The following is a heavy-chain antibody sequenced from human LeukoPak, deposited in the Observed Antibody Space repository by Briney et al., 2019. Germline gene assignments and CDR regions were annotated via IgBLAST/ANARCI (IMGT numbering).Heavy chain of an antibody. CDR3: ARAFRYCSSTSCYLDP. CDR2: ISTSSYT. Sequence: GGSLRLSCAASGFTFSNYYMSWIRQAPGKGLEWVSYISTSSYTNYADSVKGRFTISRDNAKNSLYLQMNSLRAEDTAVYYCARAFRYCSSTSCYLDPWGQGTLVTVSS. J-gene: IGHJ5*02. V-gene: IGHV3-11*06. D-gene: IGHD2-2*01. CDR1: GFTFSNYY.